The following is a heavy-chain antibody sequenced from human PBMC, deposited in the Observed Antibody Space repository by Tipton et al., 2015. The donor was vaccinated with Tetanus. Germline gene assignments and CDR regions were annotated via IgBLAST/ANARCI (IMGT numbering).Heavy chain of an antibody. Sequence: SLRLSCAASGFTFSAYYMSWIRLAPGKGLEWISYISHTGTTTYYSASVMGRFTVSRENTKNSLYLEINSLRAEDTAVYYCARSESRIAPRIPWGMDIWGQGTTVTVSS. J-gene: IGHJ6*02. CDR1: GFTFSAYY. CDR2: ISHTGTTT. D-gene: IGHD6-6*01. V-gene: IGHV3-11*01. CDR3: ARSESRIAPRIPWGMDI.